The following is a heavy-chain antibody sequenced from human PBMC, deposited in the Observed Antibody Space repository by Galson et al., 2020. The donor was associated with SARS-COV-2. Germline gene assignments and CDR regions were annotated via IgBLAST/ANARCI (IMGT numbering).Heavy chain of an antibody. CDR2: INWNGGST. D-gene: IGHD4-17*01. J-gene: IGHJ6*02. CDR3: ARDHDYGDYSGMDV. V-gene: IGHV3-20*01. CDR1: GFTFDDYG. Sequence: GGSLRLSCAASGFTFDDYGMSWVRQAPGKGLEWVSGINWNGGSTGYADSVKGRFTISRDNAKNSLYLQMNSLRAEDTALYHCARDHDYGDYSGMDVWGQGTTVTVSS.